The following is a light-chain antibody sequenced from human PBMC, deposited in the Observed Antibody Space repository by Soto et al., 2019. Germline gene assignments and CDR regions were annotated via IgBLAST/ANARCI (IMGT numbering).Light chain of an antibody. V-gene: IGLV2-14*01. CDR3: QYHDHSPSGAWV. CDR2: DVT. CDR1: SSDIGDYDY. Sequence: QSALTQPASVSGSPGQSITISCTGTSSDIGDYDYVSWYQHLPGKAPKLLIFDVTHRPSGVSDRFSGSKSGNTASLTISGVRPEDEADYYCQYHDHSPSGAWVFGGGTKVTVL. J-gene: IGLJ3*02.